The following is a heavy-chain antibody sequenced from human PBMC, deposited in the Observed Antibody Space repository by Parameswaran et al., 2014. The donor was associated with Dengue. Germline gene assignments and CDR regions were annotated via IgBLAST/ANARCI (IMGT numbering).Heavy chain of an antibody. Sequence: WVRQAPGQGLERMGKIIPSDGSTSYAQKFQGRVTMTRDTSTSTVYMELSSLRSEDTAVYYCAIGGYWFDPWGQGTLVTVSS. J-gene: IGHJ5*02. D-gene: IGHD6-13*01. CDR2: IIPSDGST. CDR3: AIGGYWFDP. V-gene: IGHV1-46*01.